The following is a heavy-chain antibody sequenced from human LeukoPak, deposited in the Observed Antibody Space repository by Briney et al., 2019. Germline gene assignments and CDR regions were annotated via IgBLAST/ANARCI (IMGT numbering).Heavy chain of an antibody. V-gene: IGHV4-39*07. CDR1: GGSISSSSYY. J-gene: IGHJ5*02. CDR3: ARVLRFLEWSSNWFDP. Sequence: PSETLSLTCTVSGGSISSSSYYWGWIRQPPGKGLEWIGSIYYSGSTYYNPSLKSRVTISVDTSKNQFSLKLSSVTAADTAVYYCARVLRFLEWSSNWFDPWGQGTLVTVSS. CDR2: IYYSGST. D-gene: IGHD3-3*01.